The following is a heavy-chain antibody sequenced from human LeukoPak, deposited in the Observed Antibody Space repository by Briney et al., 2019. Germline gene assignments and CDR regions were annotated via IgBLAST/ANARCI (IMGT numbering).Heavy chain of an antibody. CDR3: ARVPDAMLGYFDY. Sequence: GGSLRLSCAASGFTVISNYMRWVRQAPGEGLECVSGIYSGGSTYYADSVKGRFTISRDNSKNTLYLQMTRLRAEDTALYYCARVPDAMLGYFDYWGQGTLVTVSS. CDR2: IYSGGST. CDR1: GFTVISNY. D-gene: IGHD2-2*01. J-gene: IGHJ4*02. V-gene: IGHV3-53*01.